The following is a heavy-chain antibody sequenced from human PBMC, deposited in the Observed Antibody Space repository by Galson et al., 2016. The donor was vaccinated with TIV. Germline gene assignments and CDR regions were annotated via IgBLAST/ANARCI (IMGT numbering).Heavy chain of an antibody. J-gene: IGHJ6*02. CDR1: GFTFSSYA. D-gene: IGHD3-22*01. V-gene: IGHV3-23*01. CDR3: AKVPSSGFYYSYAFDV. Sequence: SLRLSCAASGFTFSSYAMTWVRQAPGKGLEWISSISGSGDSTYYADSVKGRFTISRDNSKNTLFLQMNSLRVEDTAVYFFAKVPSSGFYYSYAFDVWGQGTTVTVSS. CDR2: ISGSGDST.